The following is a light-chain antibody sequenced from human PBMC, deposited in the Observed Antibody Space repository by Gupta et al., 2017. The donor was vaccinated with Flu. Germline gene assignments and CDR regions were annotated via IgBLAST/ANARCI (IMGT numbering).Light chain of an antibody. CDR3: QDYDVSSVV. Sequence: TITISCARSSGSRADYYVQWYQQLPDRAPTTVIYEGSRRPSGVPDRFSGADDGSSTSAALTVPGLKAEDEADYHCQDYDVSSVVFGGGTELTVL. CDR1: SGSRADYY. CDR2: EGS. J-gene: IGLJ2*01. V-gene: IGLV6-57*03.